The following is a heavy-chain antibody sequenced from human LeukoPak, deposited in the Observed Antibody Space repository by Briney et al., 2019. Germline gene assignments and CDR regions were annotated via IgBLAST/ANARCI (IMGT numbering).Heavy chain of an antibody. CDR1: SGSISSYY. D-gene: IGHD3-9*01. CDR3: ARTYYDILTGFDY. CDR2: IYYSGRT. V-gene: IGHV4-59*01. Sequence: PSETLSLTCTVSSGSISSYYWSWIRQPPGKGLEWLGYIYYSGRTNYNPSLKSRVTISVDTSKNQFSLKLSSVTAADTAVYYCARTYYDILTGFDYWGQGTLVTVSS. J-gene: IGHJ4*02.